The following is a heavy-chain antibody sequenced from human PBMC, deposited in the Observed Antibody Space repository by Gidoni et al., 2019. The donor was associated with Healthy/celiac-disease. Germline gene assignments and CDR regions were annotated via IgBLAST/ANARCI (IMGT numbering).Heavy chain of an antibody. CDR2: ISGRGGST. J-gene: IGHJ6*02. Sequence: EVQLLESGGGLVQPGGSLRLSCAASGFTFSSYAMSWVRTAPGKGLAWVLAISGRGGSTYYADSVKGRFTISRDNSKNTLYLQMNSLRAEDTAVYYCAKDLSLIAAAGTGWGYDYYYGMDVWGQGTTVTVSS. CDR1: GFTFSSYA. D-gene: IGHD6-13*01. V-gene: IGHV3-23*01. CDR3: AKDLSLIAAAGTGWGYDYYYGMDV.